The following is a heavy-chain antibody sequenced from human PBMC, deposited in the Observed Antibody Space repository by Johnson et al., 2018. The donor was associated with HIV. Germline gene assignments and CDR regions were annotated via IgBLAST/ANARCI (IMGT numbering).Heavy chain of an antibody. Sequence: VQLVESGGGWVQPGGSLRLSCAASGFTFSSYDMHWVRQTTGKVLQWVSGIGTAGDTYYSGSVKGRFTISRDNSKNTLYLQMNSLRAEDTAVYYCAKAGGYDSSGLNDAFDIWGQGTMVTVSS. CDR2: IGTAGDT. D-gene: IGHD3-22*01. CDR3: AKAGGYDSSGLNDAFDI. V-gene: IGHV3-13*01. J-gene: IGHJ3*02. CDR1: GFTFSSYD.